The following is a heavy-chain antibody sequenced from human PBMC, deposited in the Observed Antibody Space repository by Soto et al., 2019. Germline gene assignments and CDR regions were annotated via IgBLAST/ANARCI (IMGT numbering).Heavy chain of an antibody. J-gene: IGHJ4*02. D-gene: IGHD1-1*01. V-gene: IGHV1-3*01. CDR2: INVGTDKT. Sequence: VKGACPTSAYSCLTTDIHWMPQAPGQRPEWMGWINVGTDKTKYSEKFQGRVTITTDTSACTAYMELTSLGSEDTAVYYCASGSEGVQKAYWARRT. CDR3: ASGSEGVQKAY. CDR1: AYSCLTTD.